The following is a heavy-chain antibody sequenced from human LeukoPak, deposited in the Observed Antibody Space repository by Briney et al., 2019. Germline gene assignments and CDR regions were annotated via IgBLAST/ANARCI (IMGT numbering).Heavy chain of an antibody. D-gene: IGHD1-26*01. CDR3: AKDVLRGAMSADDAFDI. CDR2: ISYDGSNK. Sequence: GGSLRLSCAASGFTFSSYGMHWVRQAPGKGLEWVAVISYDGSNKYYADSVKGRFTISRDNSKNTLYLQMNSLRAEDTAVYYCAKDVLRGAMSADDAFDIWGQGTMVTVSS. V-gene: IGHV3-30*18. CDR1: GFTFSSYG. J-gene: IGHJ3*02.